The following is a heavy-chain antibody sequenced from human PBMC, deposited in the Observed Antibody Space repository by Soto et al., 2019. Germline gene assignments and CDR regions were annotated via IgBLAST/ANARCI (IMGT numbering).Heavy chain of an antibody. J-gene: IGHJ5*02. CDR1: GNTFTNFG. CDR3: ARVIPGAEAWFHP. Sequence: QGQLVQSGVEVKKPGASVKVSCSASGNTFTNFGVTWVRQAPGQGLEWMGWISPYTDDPSYAQKFQGRVTMTIDTSTITAYLDVRSLTSDDTGVYYCARVIPGAEAWFHPWGQGTLVTVSS. D-gene: IGHD2-2*01. CDR2: ISPYTDDP. V-gene: IGHV1-18*01.